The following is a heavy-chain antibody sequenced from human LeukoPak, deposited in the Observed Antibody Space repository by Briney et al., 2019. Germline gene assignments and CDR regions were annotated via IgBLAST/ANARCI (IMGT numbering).Heavy chain of an antibody. CDR2: MSGSGGKT. V-gene: IGHV3-23*01. CDR3: AKGKRVGAPYYFDS. Sequence: GGSLRLSCAASGLTFSNYAMTWVRQAPGKGLEWVSAMSGSGGKTYYADSVKVRFTISRDSSQNTLYLQMNNLRADDTAVYYCAKGKRVGAPYYFDSWGQGTLVTVSS. D-gene: IGHD1-26*01. CDR1: GLTFSNYA. J-gene: IGHJ4*02.